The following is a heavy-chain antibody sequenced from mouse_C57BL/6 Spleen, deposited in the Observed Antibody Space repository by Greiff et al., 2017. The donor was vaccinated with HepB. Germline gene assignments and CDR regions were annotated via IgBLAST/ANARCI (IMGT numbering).Heavy chain of an antibody. Sequence: DVQLQESGGGLVKPGGSLKLSCAASGFTFSSYAMSWVRQTPEKRLEWVATISDGGSYTYYPDNVKGRFTISRDNAKNNLYLQMSHLKSEDTAMYYCAREDSNYLSWFAYWGQGTLVTVSA. D-gene: IGHD2-5*01. V-gene: IGHV5-4*01. CDR3: AREDSNYLSWFAY. CDR2: ISDGGSYT. CDR1: GFTFSSYA. J-gene: IGHJ3*01.